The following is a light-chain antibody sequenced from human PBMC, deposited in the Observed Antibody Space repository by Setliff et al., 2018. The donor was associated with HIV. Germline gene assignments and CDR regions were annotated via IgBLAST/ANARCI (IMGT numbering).Light chain of an antibody. CDR2: SVT. J-gene: IGLJ1*01. V-gene: IGLV2-14*03. CDR3: ASHRDTNTLEV. Sequence: QSALTQPASVSGSPGQSITISCSGTNSDIGSHDYVSCYQQHPGKAPKLIIFSVTYRPSGVSDRFSGSKSGNTASLTISGLQPEDEADYYCASHRDTNTLEVFGTGTKVTVL. CDR1: NSDIGSHDY.